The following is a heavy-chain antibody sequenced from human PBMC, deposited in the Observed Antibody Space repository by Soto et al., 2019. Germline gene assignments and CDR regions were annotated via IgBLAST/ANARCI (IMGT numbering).Heavy chain of an antibody. CDR1: GGSVSSNSAA. V-gene: IGHV6-1*01. CDR2: TYYRSRWYN. CDR3: AGTTSHHWLYMDV. J-gene: IGHJ6*03. Sequence: SQTLSLTCAISGGSVSSNSAAWNWIRLSPSRGLEWLARTYYRSRWYNDYAVSVRSRITVNPDTSKNQFSLQLTSVTPEDTAVYYCAGTTSHHWLYMDVWGKGATVTVSS. D-gene: IGHD1-7*01.